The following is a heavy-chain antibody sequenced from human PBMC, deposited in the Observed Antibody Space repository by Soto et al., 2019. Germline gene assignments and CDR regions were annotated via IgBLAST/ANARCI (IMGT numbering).Heavy chain of an antibody. Sequence: HPGGSLRLSCAASGFTLSSCAMTWVRQAPGKGLEWVSVISASGGDTFFADSVKGRFTISRDNSKNTLYLQMNSLRAEDTAVYYCAKVHFSGRTYFDYWGQGTLVTVSS. CDR2: ISASGGDT. CDR1: GFTLSSCA. CDR3: AKVHFSGRTYFDY. D-gene: IGHD3-3*02. J-gene: IGHJ4*02. V-gene: IGHV3-23*01.